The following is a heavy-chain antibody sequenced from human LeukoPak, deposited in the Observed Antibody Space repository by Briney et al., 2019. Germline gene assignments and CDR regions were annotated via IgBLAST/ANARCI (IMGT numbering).Heavy chain of an antibody. CDR1: GGSFSGYY. J-gene: IGHJ5*02. CDR2: INHSGST. CDR3: ARRKKSKYCSSTSCCGWFDP. V-gene: IGHV4-34*01. Sequence: KPSETLSLTCAVYGGSFSGYYWSWIRQPPGKGLEWIGEINHSGSTNYNPSLKSRVTISVDTSKNQFSLKLSSVTAADTAVYYCARRKKSKYCSSTSCCGWFDPWGQGTLVTVSS. D-gene: IGHD2-2*01.